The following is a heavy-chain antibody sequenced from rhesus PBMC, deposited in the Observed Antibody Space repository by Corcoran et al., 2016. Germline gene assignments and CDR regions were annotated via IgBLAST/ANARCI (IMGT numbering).Heavy chain of an antibody. J-gene: IGHJ2*01. D-gene: IGHD2-2*01. Sequence: QVQLVQAGAEVKKPGSSVKVSGKASGATFTVYSLPWGQPPPRQGLGWIGDINPKTGGTNDAQKFQGRVTMTRDTSTSTAYMELSSLRSEDTAVYYCERGYCTSTTCYHYWYFDLWGPGTPITISS. CDR1: GATFTVYS. V-gene: IGHV1-138*01. CDR3: ERGYCTSTTCYHYWYFDL. CDR2: INPKTGGT.